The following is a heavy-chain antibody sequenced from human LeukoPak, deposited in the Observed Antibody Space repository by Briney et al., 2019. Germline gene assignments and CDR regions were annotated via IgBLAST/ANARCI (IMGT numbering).Heavy chain of an antibody. CDR3: ARNSAVATSRSWFDP. D-gene: IGHD6-19*01. Sequence: SETLSLTCSVFDGSISNYYWSWIRQPPGKGLEWIGYAYYSGSTIYNPSLESRVTISVDTSKNQFSLKLTAVTAADTAVYYCARNSAVATSRSWFDPWGQGTLVTVSS. V-gene: IGHV4-59*08. CDR1: DGSISNYY. J-gene: IGHJ5*02. CDR2: AYYSGST.